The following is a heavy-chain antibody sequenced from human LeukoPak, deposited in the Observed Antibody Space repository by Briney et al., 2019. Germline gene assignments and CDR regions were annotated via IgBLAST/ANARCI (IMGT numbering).Heavy chain of an antibody. D-gene: IGHD3-3*02. V-gene: IGHV1-2*02. J-gene: IGHJ5*02. Sequence: ASVKVSCKASGYTFTGYYMHWVRQAPGQGLEWMGWINPNSGGTNYAQKFQGRVTMTRDTSISTAYMELSRLRSDDTAVYYCARGSSFLEWRGWFDPWGQGTLVTVSS. CDR1: GYTFTGYY. CDR2: INPNSGGT. CDR3: ARGSSFLEWRGWFDP.